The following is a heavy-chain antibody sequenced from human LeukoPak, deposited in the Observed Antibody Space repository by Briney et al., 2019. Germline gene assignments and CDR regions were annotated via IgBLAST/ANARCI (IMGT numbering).Heavy chain of an antibody. CDR1: GFTFSSYS. CDR3: AREIPYSSGWFDAFDI. V-gene: IGHV3-21*01. J-gene: IGHJ3*02. D-gene: IGHD6-19*01. Sequence: GGSLRLSCAASGFTFSSYSMNWVRQAPGKGLEWVSSISSSSSYIYYADSVKGRFTISRDNAKNSLYLQMNSLRAEDTAVYYCAREIPYSSGWFDAFDIWGQGTMVTVSS. CDR2: ISSSSSYI.